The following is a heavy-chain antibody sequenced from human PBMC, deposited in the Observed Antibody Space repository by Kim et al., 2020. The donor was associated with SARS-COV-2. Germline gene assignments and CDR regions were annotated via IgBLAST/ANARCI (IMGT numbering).Heavy chain of an antibody. CDR2: IYYSGST. Sequence: SETLSLTCTVSGGSISSYYWSWIRQPPGKGLEWIGYIYYSGSTNYNPSLKSRVTISVDTSKNQFSLKLSSVTAADTAVYYCARDRPGGGWFDPWGQGTLVTVSS. D-gene: IGHD3-10*01. CDR1: GGSISSYY. V-gene: IGHV4-59*01. CDR3: ARDRPGGGWFDP. J-gene: IGHJ5*02.